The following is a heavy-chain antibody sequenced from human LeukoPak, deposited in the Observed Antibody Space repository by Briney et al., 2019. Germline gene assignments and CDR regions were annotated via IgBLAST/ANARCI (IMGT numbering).Heavy chain of an antibody. CDR3: AGAGEGDYASPLNWYFDL. V-gene: IGHV4-4*07. CDR1: GGSISSYY. D-gene: IGHD3-16*01. J-gene: IGHJ2*01. Sequence: PSETLSLTCTVSGGSISSYYWSWIRQPAGKGLEWIGRIHTSGNTNYNPSLKSRVSMSVDMSKNQFSLKLSSVTAADTAVYYCAGAGEGDYASPLNWYFDLWGRGTLVTVSS. CDR2: IHTSGNT.